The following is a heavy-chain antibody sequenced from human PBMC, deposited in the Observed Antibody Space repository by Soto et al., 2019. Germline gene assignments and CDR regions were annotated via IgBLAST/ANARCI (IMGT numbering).Heavy chain of an antibody. Sequence: SGPTLVNPTQTLTLTFTFSGFSLSTSGMCVSWIRQPPGKALEWLARIDWDDDKYYSTSLKTRLTISKDTSKNQVVLTMTNMDPVDTAAYYCALYYYDSSGYYSPFDYWGQGTLVTVSS. J-gene: IGHJ4*02. CDR1: GFSLSTSGMC. CDR2: IDWDDDK. D-gene: IGHD3-22*01. CDR3: ALYYYDSSGYYSPFDY. V-gene: IGHV2-70*11.